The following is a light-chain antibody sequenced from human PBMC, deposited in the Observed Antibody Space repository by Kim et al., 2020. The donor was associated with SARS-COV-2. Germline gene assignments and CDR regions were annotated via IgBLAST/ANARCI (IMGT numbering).Light chain of an antibody. V-gene: IGLV1-40*01. CDR2: GNI. Sequence: QSVLTQPPSVSGAPGQRVTIPCTGSSSNIGAGDDVHWYQQLSGTAPTLLIYGNINRPSGVPDRFSGSKSGTSASLAITGLQAEDEADYYCQSRDNSLTALVFGGGTQLTVL. J-gene: IGLJ3*02. CDR1: SSNIGAGDD. CDR3: QSRDNSLTALV.